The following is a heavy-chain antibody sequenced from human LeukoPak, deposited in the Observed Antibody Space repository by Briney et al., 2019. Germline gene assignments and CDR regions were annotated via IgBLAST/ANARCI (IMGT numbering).Heavy chain of an antibody. D-gene: IGHD3-10*01. CDR3: ARILASGGTIDY. J-gene: IGHJ4*02. V-gene: IGHV2-70*11. CDR1: GGSISSYY. CDR2: IDWDDDK. Sequence: TLSLTCTVSGGSISSYYWSWIRQPPGKALEWLARIDWDDDKYYSTSLKTRLSISKDTSKNQVVLTMTNMDPVDTATYYCARILASGGTIDYRGQGTLVTVSS.